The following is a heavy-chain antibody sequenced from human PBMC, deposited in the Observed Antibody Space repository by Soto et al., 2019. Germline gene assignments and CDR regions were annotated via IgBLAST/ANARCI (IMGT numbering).Heavy chain of an antibody. V-gene: IGHV3-21*06. CDR3: VRGGRGYTRDDVFDI. J-gene: IGHJ3*02. CDR1: GFTFSSYS. CDR2: ISAYSSPI. Sequence: EVQLVESGGGLVKPGGSLRLSCVDSGFTFSSYSMNWVRQAPGKGLEWVSSISAYSSPIFYADSVKGRFPISRDNAKNSLYLQMNSLRAGDTAVYYCVRGGRGYTRDDVFDIWGQGTMVTVSS. D-gene: IGHD2-2*02.